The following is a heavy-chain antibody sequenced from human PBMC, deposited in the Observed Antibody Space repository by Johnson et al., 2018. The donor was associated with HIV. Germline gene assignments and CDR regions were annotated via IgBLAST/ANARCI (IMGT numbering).Heavy chain of an antibody. Sequence: QMLLVESGGGVVQTGMSLRLSCVGSGFTFSNYALHWVRQAPGKGLEWVAVISYYGSNKYYADSVKGRFTISRDNSKNTLYLQMNSLKTEDTAVYYCTTAGGRDTIFGVANDAFDIWGQGTMVTVSS. CDR2: ISYYGSNK. J-gene: IGHJ3*02. D-gene: IGHD3-3*01. CDR1: GFTFSNYA. V-gene: IGHV3-30-3*01. CDR3: TTAGGRDTIFGVANDAFDI.